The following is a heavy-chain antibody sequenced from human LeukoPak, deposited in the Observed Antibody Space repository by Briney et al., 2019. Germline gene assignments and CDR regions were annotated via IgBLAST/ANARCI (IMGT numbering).Heavy chain of an antibody. CDR3: ARDIREQLGYYYYGMDV. J-gene: IGHJ6*02. V-gene: IGHV3-48*02. CDR2: ISSSSSTI. Sequence: GGSLRLSCAASGFTFSNYDMNWVRQAPGKGLEWVSYISSSSSTIYYADSVKGRFTISRDNAKNSLYLQMNSLRDEDTAVYYCARDIREQLGYYYYGMDVWGQGTTVTVSS. CDR1: GFTFSNYD. D-gene: IGHD6-13*01.